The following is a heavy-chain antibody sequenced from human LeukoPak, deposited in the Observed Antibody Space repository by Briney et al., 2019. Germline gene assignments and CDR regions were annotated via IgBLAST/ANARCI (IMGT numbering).Heavy chain of an antibody. CDR3: VRVFGANWGSDGYGMDV. J-gene: IGHJ6*02. V-gene: IGHV4-34*01. D-gene: IGHD7-27*01. Sequence: SETLSLTCAVYGGSFSGYYWSWIRQAPGKGLAWIGEINHSGSTNYNPSLESRVTISVDTSKNQFSLNLTSVTAADTAVYYCVRVFGANWGSDGYGMDVSGQGTTVTVSS. CDR1: GGSFSGYY. CDR2: INHSGST.